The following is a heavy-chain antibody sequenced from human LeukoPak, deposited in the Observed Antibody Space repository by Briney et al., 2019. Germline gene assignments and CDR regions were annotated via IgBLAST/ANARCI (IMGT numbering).Heavy chain of an antibody. J-gene: IGHJ5*02. CDR2: YSSTGDS. CDR1: SDSIGNYY. D-gene: IGHD1-7*01. CDR3: ARGYHWNYGWFDP. V-gene: IGHV4-59*01. Sequence: SETLSLTCTVSSDSIGNYYWTWIRQSPGKRLEWLGYYSSTGDSEYNPSLKSRVTMPVDMPKNQFSLKLTSVTAADTAVYFCARGYHWNYGWFDPWGQGTLVTVSS.